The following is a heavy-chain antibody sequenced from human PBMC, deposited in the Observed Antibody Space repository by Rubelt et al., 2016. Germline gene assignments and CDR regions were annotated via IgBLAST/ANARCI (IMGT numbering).Heavy chain of an antibody. CDR1: GFTFSSYS. CDR2: ISSSSSYI. J-gene: IGHJ6*02. D-gene: IGHD2-2*01. V-gene: IGHV3-21*01. Sequence: EVQLVESGGGLVKPGGSLRLSCAASGFTFSSYSMNWVRQAPGKGLEWVSSISSSSSYIYYADSGKGRFTISRDNAKNSLYLQMNSLRAEDTAVYYCARWGYCSSTSCSYYGMDVWGQGTTVTVSS. CDR3: ARWGYCSSTSCSYYGMDV.